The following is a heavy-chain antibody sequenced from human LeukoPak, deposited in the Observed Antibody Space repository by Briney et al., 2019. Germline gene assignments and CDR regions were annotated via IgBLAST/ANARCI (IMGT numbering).Heavy chain of an antibody. V-gene: IGHV4-39*07. CDR3: ARVTSALFHY. CDR2: IYYSGST. Sequence: LEWIGSIYYSGSTQYNPSLTSRVTISLDTPKNQFSLKLSSVTAADTAVYYCARVTSALFHYWGQGALVTVSS. J-gene: IGHJ4*02.